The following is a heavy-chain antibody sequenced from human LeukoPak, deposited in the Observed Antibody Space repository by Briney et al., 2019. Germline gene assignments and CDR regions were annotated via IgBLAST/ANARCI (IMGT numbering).Heavy chain of an antibody. J-gene: IGHJ4*02. Sequence: SETLSLTCAVYGGSFSGYYWSWISKPPGKGLEWIGEINYSGSTNYNPSLKSHVTISVDTSKNQFSLKLSSVTAADTAVYYCARVPATATSYAYFDYWGQGTLVTVSS. CDR2: INYSGST. CDR3: ARVPATATSYAYFDY. D-gene: IGHD3-16*01. V-gene: IGHV4-34*01. CDR1: GGSFSGYY.